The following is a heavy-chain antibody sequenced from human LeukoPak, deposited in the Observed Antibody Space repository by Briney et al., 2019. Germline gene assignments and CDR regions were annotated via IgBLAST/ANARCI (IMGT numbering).Heavy chain of an antibody. Sequence: ASVKVSCKASGYTFTGYYTHWVRQAPGQGLEWMGWINPNSGGTNYAQKFQGRVTMTRDTSISTAYMELSRLRSDDTAVYYCARPAPDYGDETLYFDYWGQGTLVTVSS. CDR1: GYTFTGYY. V-gene: IGHV1-2*02. D-gene: IGHD4-17*01. J-gene: IGHJ4*02. CDR3: ARPAPDYGDETLYFDY. CDR2: INPNSGGT.